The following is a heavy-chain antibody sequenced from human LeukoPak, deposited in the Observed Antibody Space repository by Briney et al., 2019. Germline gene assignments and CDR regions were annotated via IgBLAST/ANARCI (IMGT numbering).Heavy chain of an antibody. CDR1: GGSISSYY. J-gene: IGHJ3*02. CDR2: IYTSGST. Sequence: PSETLSLTCTVSGGSISSYYWSWIRQPAGKGLEWIGRIYTSGSTNYNPSLKSRVTISVDTSRNQFSLKLSSVTAADTAVYYCARDSFSSWPGNDAFDIWGQGTMVTVSS. CDR3: ARDSFSSWPGNDAFDI. V-gene: IGHV4-4*07. D-gene: IGHD6-13*01.